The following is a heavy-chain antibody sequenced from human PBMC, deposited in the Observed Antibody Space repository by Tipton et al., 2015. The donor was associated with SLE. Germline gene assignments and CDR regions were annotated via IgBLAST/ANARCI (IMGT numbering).Heavy chain of an antibody. V-gene: IGHV1-18*01. J-gene: IGHJ5*02. CDR1: GYSFTSHG. CDR2: ISGNNGNT. D-gene: IGHD3-3*01. Sequence: QLVQSGAEVKKPGASVKVSCKTSGYSFTSHGVSWVRQAPGQGLEWMGWISGNNGNTNYAERFRGRVTMTANTSSDTAYMELRSLRPDNTAMYDCARTLFGVVIAIWFDPWGQGTLISVSS. CDR3: ARTLFGVVIAIWFDP.